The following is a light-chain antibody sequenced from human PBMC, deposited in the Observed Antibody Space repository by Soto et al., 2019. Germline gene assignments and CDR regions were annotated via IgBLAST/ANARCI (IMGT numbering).Light chain of an antibody. Sequence: DIQMTQSPSSLSASVGDRVTITCRASQGIGNDLGWYQQKPGKAPKRLIYDASALPRGVPSRFSGSGSGTEFTLTISSLQPDDFAVYYCQQYVSSPRTFGQGTRWIS. CDR2: DAS. CDR1: QGIGND. CDR3: QQYVSSPRT. J-gene: IGKJ1*01. V-gene: IGKV1-17*01.